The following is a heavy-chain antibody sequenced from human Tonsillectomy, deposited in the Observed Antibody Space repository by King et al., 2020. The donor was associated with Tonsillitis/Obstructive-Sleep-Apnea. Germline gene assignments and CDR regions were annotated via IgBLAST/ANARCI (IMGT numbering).Heavy chain of an antibody. V-gene: IGHV3-30*18. CDR2: ISYDGSNK. CDR1: GFTFSSYG. D-gene: IGHD2-8*01. J-gene: IGHJ5*02. Sequence: VQLVESGGGVVQPGKSLRLSCAASGFTFSSYGMEWVRQAPGKGLEWVAVISYDGSNKYYADSVKGRFTISRDNTKNTLYLQMNSLRVEDTAVYYCVKDRGGYCYNGVCFGFEPWGQGTLVTVSS. CDR3: VKDRGGYCYNGVCFGFEP.